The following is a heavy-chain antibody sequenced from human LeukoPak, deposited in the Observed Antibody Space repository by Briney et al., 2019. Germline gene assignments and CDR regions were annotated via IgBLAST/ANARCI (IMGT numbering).Heavy chain of an antibody. V-gene: IGHV4-39*01. D-gene: IGHD6-13*01. J-gene: IGHJ5*02. CDR2: IFSTGTT. CDR3: ARRDETKDWYGP. Sequence: SETLSLTCSVSGASISTTSYYWGWIRQPPGQGLEWIGNIFSTGTTNYSPSLKSRVTISVDTSKNQLSLHLAVMTAANAAVYYCARRDETKDWYGPWGQGALVTVSS. CDR1: GASISTTSYY.